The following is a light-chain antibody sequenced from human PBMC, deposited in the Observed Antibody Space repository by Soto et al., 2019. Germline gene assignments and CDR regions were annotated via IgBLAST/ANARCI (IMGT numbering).Light chain of an antibody. Sequence: DIPLTQSPSSLSASVGDRVTITCRASQIISTWLAWYQQKSGEAPKLLSYRASNLVSGDASRFSGSGSGTEFTLTSSGLQPDEFAIYYCQHYETYSGTFGPGTKVDL. CDR3: QHYETYSGT. CDR2: RAS. V-gene: IGKV1-5*03. CDR1: QIISTW. J-gene: IGKJ3*01.